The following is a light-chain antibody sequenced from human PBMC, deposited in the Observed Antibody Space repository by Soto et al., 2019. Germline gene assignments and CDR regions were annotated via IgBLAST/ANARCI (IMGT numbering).Light chain of an antibody. J-gene: IGKJ4*01. CDR2: DAS. Sequence: EIVLTQSPATLSLSPGERATLSCRASQSVSSYLAWYQQKPGQAPRLLIYDASNRATGIPDRFSGSGSGTDFTLPISSLEPEDSAVYYCQQRSNWPPVTFGGGTKVEIK. CDR1: QSVSSY. CDR3: QQRSNWPPVT. V-gene: IGKV3-11*01.